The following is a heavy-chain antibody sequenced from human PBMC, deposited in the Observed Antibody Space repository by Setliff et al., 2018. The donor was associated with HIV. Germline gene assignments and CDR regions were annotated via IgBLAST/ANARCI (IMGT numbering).Heavy chain of an antibody. Sequence: SVKVSCKASGGPFSSYSITWVRQAPGQGLEWMGRIIPMFSIPNYSQRFQGRVTITADRSTNTVYMELSSLRSDDTAVYYCARVGRSVTGPWGQGILVTVSS. CDR2: IIPMFSIP. J-gene: IGHJ5*02. CDR3: ARVGRSVTGP. V-gene: IGHV1-69*04. D-gene: IGHD6-19*01. CDR1: GGPFSSYS.